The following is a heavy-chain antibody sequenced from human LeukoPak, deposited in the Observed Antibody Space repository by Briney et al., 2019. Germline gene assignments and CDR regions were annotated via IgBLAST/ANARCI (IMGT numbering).Heavy chain of an antibody. CDR1: AGSVSRDSYY. Sequence: PSETLSLTCTVSAGSVSRDSYYWSWIRQPPGKGLEWIGYIYYSGSTNYNPPLKSRVTISVDTSKNQVSLKLSSVTAADTAVYYCATRPSGSDRFLPYFDYWGQGTLVTVSS. J-gene: IGHJ4*02. D-gene: IGHD1-1*01. V-gene: IGHV4-61*01. CDR3: ATRPSGSDRFLPYFDY. CDR2: IYYSGST.